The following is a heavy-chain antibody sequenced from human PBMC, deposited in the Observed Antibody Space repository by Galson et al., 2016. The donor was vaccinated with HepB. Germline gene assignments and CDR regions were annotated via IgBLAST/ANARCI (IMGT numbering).Heavy chain of an antibody. J-gene: IGHJ4*02. D-gene: IGHD5-12*01. V-gene: IGHV4-31*03. CDR2: IKYSGIT. CDR3: ARAGVATGFDF. Sequence: TPSLTCTVSGGSISSDGSFWSWIRQYPGKGLEWIGYIKYSGITYSSPSLKSRVTISVDTSKNQFSLKLRSVTAADTAVYYCARAGVATGFDFWGQGSLVIVSS. CDR1: GGSISSDGSF.